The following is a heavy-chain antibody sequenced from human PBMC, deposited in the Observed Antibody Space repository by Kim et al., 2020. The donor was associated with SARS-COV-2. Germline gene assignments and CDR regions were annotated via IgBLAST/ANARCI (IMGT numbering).Heavy chain of an antibody. D-gene: IGHD3-16*01. Sequence: AASVKDRFTISTDDSKTIAYLQMDSLKLEDTAVYYCTRDPGGSGHWYFDLWGRGTLVTVSS. V-gene: IGHV3-49*02. CDR3: TRDPGGSGHWYFDL. J-gene: IGHJ2*01.